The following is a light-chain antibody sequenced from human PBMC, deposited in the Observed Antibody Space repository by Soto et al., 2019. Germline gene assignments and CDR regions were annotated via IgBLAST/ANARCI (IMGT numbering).Light chain of an antibody. CDR1: NVDVDAYKY. V-gene: IGLV2-14*01. CDR2: EVS. Sequence: QSGLTQPASVTRSPGQSSRVSRATGNVDVDAYKYISWYRQLPSEAPRIFIYEVSKRVSGISTRFSGSKAGNWDSLSICGLQTEDEAEYFCSTHTDKTFNVGSGTKVNGL. J-gene: IGLJ1*01. CDR3: STHTDKTFN.